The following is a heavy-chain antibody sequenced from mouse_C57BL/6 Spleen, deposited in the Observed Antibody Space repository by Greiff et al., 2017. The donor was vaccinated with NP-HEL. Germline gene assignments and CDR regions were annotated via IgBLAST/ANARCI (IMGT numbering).Heavy chain of an antibody. CDR3: VRGDGGMDY. V-gene: IGHV10-1*01. CDR2: IRSKSNNYAT. J-gene: IGHJ4*01. D-gene: IGHD3-3*01. Sequence: EVQLVESGGGLVQPKGSLKLSCAASGFSFHTYAMNWVRPAPGKGLEWVARIRSKSNNYATYYADSVKDRFTISRDDSEIMLYLQMNNLKTEDTAMYYCVRGDGGMDYWGQGTSVTVSS. CDR1: GFSFHTYA.